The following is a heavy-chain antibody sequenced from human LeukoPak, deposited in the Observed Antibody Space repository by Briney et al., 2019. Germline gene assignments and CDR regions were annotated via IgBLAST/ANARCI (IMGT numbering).Heavy chain of an antibody. D-gene: IGHD6-13*01. CDR3: AKDTSAAAGKGNDY. CDR2: IKFDGSEE. CDR1: GFTFSTYW. J-gene: IGHJ4*02. Sequence: GGSLRLSCAASGFTFSTYWMTWARQAPGKGLEWVANIKFDGSEEYYVDSVHGRFAISRDNAKNTLYLQMNSLRAEDTAVYYCAKDTSAAAGKGNDYWGQGTLVTVSS. V-gene: IGHV3-7*03.